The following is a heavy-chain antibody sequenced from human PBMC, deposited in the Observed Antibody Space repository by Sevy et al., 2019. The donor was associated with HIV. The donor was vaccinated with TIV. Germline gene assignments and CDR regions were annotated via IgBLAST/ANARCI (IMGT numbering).Heavy chain of an antibody. V-gene: IGHV3-48*02. CDR3: ARGFMGADYYYGMDV. J-gene: IGHJ6*02. CDR1: RLTFSSSS. Sequence: GGSLRLSCAASRLTFSSSSVNWVRQAPGKGLEWVSYISSSSTTIYYADSVKGRFTIYRDNGKNSLYLQMNSLRDEDTAVYYCARGFMGADYYYGMDVWGQGTTVTVSS. CDR2: ISSSSTTI. D-gene: IGHD3-3*01.